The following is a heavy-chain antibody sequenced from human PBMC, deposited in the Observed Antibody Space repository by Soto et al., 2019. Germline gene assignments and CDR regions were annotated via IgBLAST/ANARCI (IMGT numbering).Heavy chain of an antibody. CDR1: GFTFSSYW. CDR2: INSDGSST. V-gene: IGHV3-74*01. D-gene: IGHD2-15*01. Sequence: GGSLRLSCAASGFTFSSYWMHWVRQAPGKGLVWVSRINSDGSSTSYADSVKGRFTISRDNAKNTLYLQMNSLRAEDTAVYYCAVLGYCSGGSCYSGSNYYYYMDVWGKGTTVTVSS. J-gene: IGHJ6*03. CDR3: AVLGYCSGGSCYSGSNYYYYMDV.